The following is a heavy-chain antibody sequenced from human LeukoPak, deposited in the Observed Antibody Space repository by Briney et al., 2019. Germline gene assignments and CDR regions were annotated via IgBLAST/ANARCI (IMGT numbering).Heavy chain of an antibody. D-gene: IGHD5-24*01. CDR1: GGSISSNSYY. CDR3: ARDWTVKMATSLED. CDR2: IYYSGST. V-gene: IGHV4-39*07. J-gene: IGHJ4*02. Sequence: PSETLSLTCTVSGGSISSNSYYWGWIRQSPGKGLEWIGTIYYSGSTYYNPSLKSRVTISVDTSKNQFSLKLSSVTAADTAVYYCARDWTVKMATSLEDWGQGTLVTVSS.